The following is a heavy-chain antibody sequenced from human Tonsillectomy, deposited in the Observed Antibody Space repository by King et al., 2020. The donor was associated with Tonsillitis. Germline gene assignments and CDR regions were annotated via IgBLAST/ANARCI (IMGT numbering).Heavy chain of an antibody. CDR2: IYYSGST. V-gene: IGHV4-59*01. CDR3: ARHYGGNSLGAFDI. Sequence: VQLQESGPGLVKPSETLSLTCTVSGGSISSYYWSWIRQPPGKGLEWIGYIYYSGSTNYNPSLKSRVTISVDTSKNQFSLKLSSVTAADTAVYYCARHYGGNSLGAFDIWGQGAMVTVSS. D-gene: IGHD4-23*01. CDR1: GGSISSYY. J-gene: IGHJ3*02.